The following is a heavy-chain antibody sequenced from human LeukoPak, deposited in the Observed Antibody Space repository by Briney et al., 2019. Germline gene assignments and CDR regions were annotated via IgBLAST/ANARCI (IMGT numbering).Heavy chain of an antibody. Sequence: GGSLRLSRAASGFTFSSYSMNWVRQAPGKAPEWVSSISSSSSYIYYADSVKGRFTISRDNAKNSLYLQMNSLKAEDTAVYYCARVGSSGWYDHWGQGTLVTVSS. CDR2: ISSSSSYI. CDR1: GFTFSSYS. D-gene: IGHD6-19*01. CDR3: ARVGSSGWYDH. J-gene: IGHJ4*02. V-gene: IGHV3-21*01.